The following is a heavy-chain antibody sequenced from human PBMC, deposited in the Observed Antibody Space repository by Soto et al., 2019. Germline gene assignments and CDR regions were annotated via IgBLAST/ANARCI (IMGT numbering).Heavy chain of an antibody. D-gene: IGHD4-17*01. CDR2: INHSGST. CDR3: ARDHYGDYDP. CDR1: GGSFSGYY. V-gene: IGHV4-34*01. Sequence: SETLSLTCAVYGGSFSGYYWSWIRQPPGKGLEWIGEINHSGSTNYNPSLKSRVTISVDTSKNQFSLKLSSVTAADTAVYYCARDHYGDYDPWGQGTLVTVSS. J-gene: IGHJ5*02.